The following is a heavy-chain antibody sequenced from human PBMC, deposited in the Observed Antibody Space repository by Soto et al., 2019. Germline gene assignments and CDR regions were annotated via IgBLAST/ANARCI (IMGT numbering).Heavy chain of an antibody. CDR3: ARGGPYYDFWSGYLNYYYYYGMDV. J-gene: IGHJ6*04. Sequence: ASVKVSCKASGYTFTGYYMHWVRQAPGQGLEWMGWINPNSGGTNYAQKFQGRVTMTRDTSISTAYMELSRLRSDDTAVYYCARGGPYYDFWSGYLNYYYYYGMDVWGKGTTVTVSS. D-gene: IGHD3-3*01. CDR1: GYTFTGYY. CDR2: INPNSGGT. V-gene: IGHV1-2*02.